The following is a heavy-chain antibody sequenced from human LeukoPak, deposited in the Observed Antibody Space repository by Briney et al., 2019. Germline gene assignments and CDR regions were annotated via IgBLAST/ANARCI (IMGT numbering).Heavy chain of an antibody. V-gene: IGHV1-69*05. CDR2: IIPIFGTA. CDR3: ARDNFGVVRFRRVGTPGFDP. CDR1: GGTFSSYA. D-gene: IGHD3-3*01. Sequence: GASVKVSCKASGGTFSSYAISWVRQAPGQGLEWLGRIIPIFGTANYAQKFQGRVTITTDESTSTAYMELSSLRSEDTAVYCCARDNFGVVRFRRVGTPGFDPWGQGTLVTVSS. J-gene: IGHJ5*02.